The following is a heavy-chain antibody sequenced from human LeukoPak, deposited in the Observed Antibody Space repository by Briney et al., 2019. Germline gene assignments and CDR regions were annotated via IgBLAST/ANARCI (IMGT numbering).Heavy chain of an antibody. CDR2: ISYDGSNT. V-gene: IGHV3-30*18. D-gene: IGHD3-22*01. J-gene: IGHJ4*02. CDR1: GFTFSSYG. CDR3: AKSSGIYDSTGYYSLGY. Sequence: GGSLRLSCAASGFTFSSYGMHWVRQAPGKGLEWVAVISYDGSNTCYADSVKGRFTISRDNSKNTLFLQMNSLRAEDTAVYYCAKSSGIYDSTGYYSLGYWGQGTLVTVSS.